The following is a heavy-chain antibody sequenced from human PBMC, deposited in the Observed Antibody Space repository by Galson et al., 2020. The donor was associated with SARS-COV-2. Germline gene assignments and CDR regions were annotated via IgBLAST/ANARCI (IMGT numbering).Heavy chain of an antibody. CDR2: IHTRGST. Sequence: LETLSLTCTVSGGSISSYYWSWIRQPAGKELEWIWRIHTRGSTSYNPSLKSGVTMSVDTSKNQFSLKLSSVTAADTAVYDCARDGAGGPMGYWGQGTLVTVSS. V-gene: IGHV4-4*07. CDR3: ARDGAGGPMGY. CDR1: GGSISSYY. D-gene: IGHD3-10*01. J-gene: IGHJ4*02.